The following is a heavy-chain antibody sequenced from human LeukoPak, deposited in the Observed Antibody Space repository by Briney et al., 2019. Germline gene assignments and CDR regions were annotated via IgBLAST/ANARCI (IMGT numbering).Heavy chain of an antibody. CDR3: ARGASRTDY. Sequence: GGSLRLSCAASGFTFRSYNKSWVRQAPGKRPEWVSSISSSSSYIYYADSVKGRFTISRDNAKNSLYLQMNSLRAEDTALYYCARGASRTDYWGQGTLVTVSS. J-gene: IGHJ4*02. CDR2: ISSSSSYI. CDR1: GFTFRSYN. V-gene: IGHV3-21*01.